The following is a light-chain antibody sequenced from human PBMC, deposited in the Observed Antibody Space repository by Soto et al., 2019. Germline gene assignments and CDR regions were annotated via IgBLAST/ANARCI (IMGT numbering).Light chain of an antibody. CDR1: SSDVVGYNY. Sequence: QSALTQPAYVSGSPGQSITISCTGTSSDVVGYNYVSWYQHHPGKAPKLMIFDVSNRPSGVSNRFSGSKSGNTASLTISGLQPEDEADYYCSSYTTSNTRQIVFGTGTKVTV. CDR2: DVS. J-gene: IGLJ1*01. CDR3: SSYTTSNTRQIV. V-gene: IGLV2-14*03.